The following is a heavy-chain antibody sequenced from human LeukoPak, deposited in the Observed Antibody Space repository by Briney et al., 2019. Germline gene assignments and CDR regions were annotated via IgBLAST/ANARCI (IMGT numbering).Heavy chain of an antibody. CDR1: GFTFSSYS. V-gene: IGHV3-20*04. J-gene: IGHJ4*02. CDR3: AREGVAVAGTSYYFDY. D-gene: IGHD6-19*01. CDR2: INWNGGST. Sequence: GGSLRLSCAASGFTFSSYSMNWVRQAPGKGLEWVSGINWNGGSTGYADSVKGRFTISRDNAKNSLYLQMNSLRAEDTALYYCAREGVAVAGTSYYFDYWGQGTLVTVSS.